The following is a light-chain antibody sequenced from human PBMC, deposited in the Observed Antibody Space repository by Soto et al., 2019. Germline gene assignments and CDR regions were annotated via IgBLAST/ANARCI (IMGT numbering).Light chain of an antibody. CDR3: QQYNYWPT. J-gene: IGKJ1*01. V-gene: IGKV3-15*01. CDR2: GAS. Sequence: EIVMTQSPATLSVSPGERATLSCRASQSVSSNLACYQQKPGQAPRLLIYGASTRATGIPARFSGSGSGTEFTLTINSLHSEDFAVYYCQQYNYWPTFGQGTKVEIK. CDR1: QSVSSN.